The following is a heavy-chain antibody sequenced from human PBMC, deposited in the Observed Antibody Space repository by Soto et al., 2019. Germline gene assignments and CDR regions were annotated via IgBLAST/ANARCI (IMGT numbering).Heavy chain of an antibody. J-gene: IGHJ4*02. D-gene: IGHD3-3*01. Sequence: ASGKVSCKASGGTFSSYAISWVRQAPGQGLEWMGGIIPIFGTANYAQKFQGRVTITADESTSTAYMELSSLRSEDTAVYYCASSRAIFGVVIQAQFDYWGQGTLVTVS. CDR2: IIPIFGTA. V-gene: IGHV1-69*13. CDR1: GGTFSSYA. CDR3: ASSRAIFGVVIQAQFDY.